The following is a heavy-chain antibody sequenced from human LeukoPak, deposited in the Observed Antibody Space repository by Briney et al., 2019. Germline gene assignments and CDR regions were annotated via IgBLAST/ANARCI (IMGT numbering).Heavy chain of an antibody. D-gene: IGHD1-26*01. J-gene: IGHJ4*02. CDR2: ISGSGGST. Sequence: GGSLRLSCATPGLTFTSYVMRWVRQAPGKGLEWVSAISGSGGSTYYADSVKGRFTISRDNSKNTLYLQMNSLRAEDTAVYHCAKGNSGSYYLFDYWGQGTLVTVSS. CDR1: GLTFTSYV. V-gene: IGHV3-23*01. CDR3: AKGNSGSYYLFDY.